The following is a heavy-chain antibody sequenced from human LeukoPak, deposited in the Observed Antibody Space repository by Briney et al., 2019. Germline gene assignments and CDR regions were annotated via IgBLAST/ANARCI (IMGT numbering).Heavy chain of an antibody. CDR2: ISSRGHTI. D-gene: IGHD6-13*01. CDR3: ATEVEYSTNGFDT. J-gene: IGHJ3*02. Sequence: PGGSLRLSCAASQFTLSDYYVGWIRQAPGRGLEWVSYISSRGHTIYYAASVKGRFTISRDDAKNEVYLQMTGLRAEDTALYYCATEVEYSTNGFDTWGQGTMVTVSS. V-gene: IGHV3-11*04. CDR1: QFTLSDYY.